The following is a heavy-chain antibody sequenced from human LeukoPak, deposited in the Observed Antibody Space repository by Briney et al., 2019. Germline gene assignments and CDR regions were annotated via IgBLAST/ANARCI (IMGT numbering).Heavy chain of an antibody. V-gene: IGHV3-66*01. CDR2: IYSGGSI. Sequence: PGGSLRLSCAASGFTVSSNYMSWVRQAPGKGLEWVSVIYSGGSIYYADSVKGRFTISRDNSKNTLYLQMNSLRAEDTAVYYCARDYDFWSGYVGSYGMDVWGQGTTVTVSS. CDR3: ARDYDFWSGYVGSYGMDV. J-gene: IGHJ6*02. CDR1: GFTVSSNY. D-gene: IGHD3-3*01.